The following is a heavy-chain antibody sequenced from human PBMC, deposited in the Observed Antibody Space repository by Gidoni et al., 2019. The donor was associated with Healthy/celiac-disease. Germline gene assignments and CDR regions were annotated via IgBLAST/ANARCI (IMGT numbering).Heavy chain of an antibody. J-gene: IGHJ3*02. CDR2: IYYSGST. D-gene: IGHD4-17*01. CDR3: ARHGAGPTVGDAFDI. Sequence: QLQLQESGPGLVKPSETLSLTCTVSGGPISSSSYYWGWIRQPPGKGLEWIGSIYYSGSTYYNPSLKSRVTISVDTSKNQFSLKLSSVTAADTAVYYCARHGAGPTVGDAFDIWGQGTMVTVSS. CDR1: GGPISSSSYY. V-gene: IGHV4-39*01.